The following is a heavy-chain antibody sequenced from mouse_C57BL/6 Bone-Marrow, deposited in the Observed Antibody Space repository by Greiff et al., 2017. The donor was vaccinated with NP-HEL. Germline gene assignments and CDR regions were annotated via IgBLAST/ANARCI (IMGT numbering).Heavy chain of an antibody. D-gene: IGHD4-1*01. CDR1: GFTFSNYW. CDR2: IRLKSDNYAT. J-gene: IGHJ3*01. Sequence: DVKLVESGGGLVQPGGSMKLSCVASGFTFSNYWMNWVRQSPEKGLEWVAQIRLKSDNYATHYAESVKGRFTISRDDSKSSVYLQMNNLRAEDTGIYYCTGVELGFAYWGQGTLVTVSA. V-gene: IGHV6-3*01. CDR3: TGVELGFAY.